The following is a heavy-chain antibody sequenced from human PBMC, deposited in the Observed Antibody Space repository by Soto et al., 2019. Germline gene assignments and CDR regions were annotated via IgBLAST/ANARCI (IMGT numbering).Heavy chain of an antibody. CDR2: IRGKAYSGTT. D-gene: IGHD3-22*01. J-gene: IGHJ4*02. Sequence: GGSLRLSCTTSGFTFGGYAMSWVRQAPGKGLEWVGFIRGKAYSGTTEYAASVRGRFTISRDDSKNTLYLQMNSLKTEDTAVYYCTIDYDSSGYPTRFDYWGQGTLVTVSS. CDR1: GFTFGGYA. V-gene: IGHV3-49*04. CDR3: TIDYDSSGYPTRFDY.